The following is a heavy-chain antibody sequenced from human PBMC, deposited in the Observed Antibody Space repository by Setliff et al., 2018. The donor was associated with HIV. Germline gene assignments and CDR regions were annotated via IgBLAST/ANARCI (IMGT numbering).Heavy chain of an antibody. J-gene: IGHJ4*02. D-gene: IGHD5-12*01. V-gene: IGHV3-74*01. Sequence: GGSLRLSCAASGFTFDRYWMHWVRQAPGKGLVWVSRVNSDGSSKTYADSVKDRFTVSRDNAKNTLYLQMNSLRAEDTGVYYCHSGYDTEEQSYFDYWGQGTLVTVSS. CDR2: VNSDGSSK. CDR3: HSGYDTEEQSYFDY. CDR1: GFTFDRYW.